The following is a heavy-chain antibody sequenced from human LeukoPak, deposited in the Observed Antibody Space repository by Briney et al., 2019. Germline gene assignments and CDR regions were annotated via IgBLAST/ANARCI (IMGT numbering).Heavy chain of an antibody. Sequence: GGSLRLSCAASGFTFSGFGMHWVRQAPGKGLEWVAFIRYDGKNEFYADSVRGRFTISRDNSKNTLYLHMNSLKSEDAAVYYCAKDPYDFWSGYWYYFDYWGQGTLVTVSS. CDR3: AKDPYDFWSGYWYYFDY. D-gene: IGHD3-3*01. CDR2: IRYDGKNE. CDR1: GFTFSGFG. V-gene: IGHV3-30*02. J-gene: IGHJ4*02.